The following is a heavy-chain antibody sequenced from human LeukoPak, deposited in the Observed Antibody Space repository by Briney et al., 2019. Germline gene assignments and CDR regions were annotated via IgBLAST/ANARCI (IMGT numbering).Heavy chain of an antibody. CDR2: ISYDSAIK. Sequence: GGSLRLSCAASGFTFSRDSMNWVRKAPGKGLEWISYISYDSAIKYYADSVRGRFTISRDNAKNSLYLQMNSLRAEDTAVYYCARGENHIVVVIASPWGQGTLVTVSS. CDR1: GFTFSRDS. J-gene: IGHJ4*02. V-gene: IGHV3-48*04. D-gene: IGHD2-21*01. CDR3: ARGENHIVVVIASP.